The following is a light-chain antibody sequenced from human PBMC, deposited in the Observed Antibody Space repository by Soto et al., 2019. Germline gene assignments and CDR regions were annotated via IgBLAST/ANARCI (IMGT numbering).Light chain of an antibody. J-gene: IGLJ3*02. V-gene: IGLV2-23*01. Sequence: SALTQPASVSGSPGQSITISCTGTTSDVGRFNLVSWYQQHPAKAPKLVIYAGTRRPSGVSNRFSGSKSGNTASLTISGLQPEDEGDYHCCSYAAGSTLVFGGGTKLTVL. CDR2: AGT. CDR1: TSDVGRFNL. CDR3: CSYAAGSTLV.